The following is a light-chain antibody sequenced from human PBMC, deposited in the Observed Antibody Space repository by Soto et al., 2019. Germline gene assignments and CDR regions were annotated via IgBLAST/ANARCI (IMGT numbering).Light chain of an antibody. J-gene: IGKJ3*01. Sequence: EMVLTQSPGTLSLSPGERATLSCRASQSVSSSYLAWYQQKPGQAPRLLIYGASSRATGIPDRFSGSGSGTDFTLTISRLEPEDFAEYYCQQYGSSPLFTFGPGTKVDIK. V-gene: IGKV3-20*01. CDR1: QSVSSSY. CDR2: GAS. CDR3: QQYGSSPLFT.